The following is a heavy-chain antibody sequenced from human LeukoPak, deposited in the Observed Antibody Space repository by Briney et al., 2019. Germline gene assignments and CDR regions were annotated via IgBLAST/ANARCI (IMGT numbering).Heavy chain of an antibody. J-gene: IGHJ4*02. V-gene: IGHV3-30*02. Sequence: SGGSLRLSCAASGFTFSSYGMHWVRQAPGKGLEWVAFIRYDGSNKYYADSVKSRFTISRDNSKNTLYLQMNSLRAEDTAVYYCANTKWGYFDYWGQGTLVTVSS. CDR2: IRYDGSNK. D-gene: IGHD7-27*01. CDR1: GFTFSSYG. CDR3: ANTKWGYFDY.